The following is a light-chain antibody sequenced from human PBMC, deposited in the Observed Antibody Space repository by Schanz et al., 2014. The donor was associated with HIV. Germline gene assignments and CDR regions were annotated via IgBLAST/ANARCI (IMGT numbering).Light chain of an antibody. CDR3: QHYVYWPLA. CDR2: RAS. CDR1: RSVNSN. Sequence: EIVLTQSPGTLSLSPGERVTLSCRASRSVNSNLAWYQQKPGQAPRLLIYRASTRATGIPARFSGSGSGTEFTLTISSLQSEDFAVYYCQHYVYWPLAFGQGTKVEIK. V-gene: IGKV3-15*01. J-gene: IGKJ1*01.